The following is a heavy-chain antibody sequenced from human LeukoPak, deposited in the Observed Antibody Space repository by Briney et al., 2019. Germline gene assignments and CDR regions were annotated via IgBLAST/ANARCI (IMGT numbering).Heavy chain of an antibody. Sequence: GSLRLSCAASGFTFSSYAMSWVRQAPGKGLEWVSAISGSGGSTYYADSVKGRFTISRDNSKNTLYLQMNSLRAEDTALYYCAKAGPAMAPRGGYFNFDYWGQGTLVTVSS. D-gene: IGHD5-18*01. V-gene: IGHV3-23*01. CDR2: ISGSGGST. CDR1: GFTFSSYA. J-gene: IGHJ4*02. CDR3: AKAGPAMAPRGGYFNFDY.